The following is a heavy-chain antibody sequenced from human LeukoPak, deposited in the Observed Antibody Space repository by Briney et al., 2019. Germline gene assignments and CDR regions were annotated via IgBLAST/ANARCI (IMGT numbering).Heavy chain of an antibody. CDR1: GFTFDDYA. CDR3: VKDKGLRHRPDAFDI. CDR2: ISWNSGSI. J-gene: IGHJ3*02. V-gene: IGHV3-9*01. D-gene: IGHD2-21*02. Sequence: PGRSLRLSCAASGFTFDDYAMHWVRQAPGKGLEWVSGISWNSGSIGYADSVKGRFTISRDNAKNSLYLKMNSLRAEDTALYYCVKDKGLRHRPDAFDIWGQGTMVTVSS.